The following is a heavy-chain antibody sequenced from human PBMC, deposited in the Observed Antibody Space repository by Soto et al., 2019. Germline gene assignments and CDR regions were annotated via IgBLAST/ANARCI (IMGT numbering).Heavy chain of an antibody. CDR2: ISYDGSNK. J-gene: IGHJ6*02. D-gene: IGHD1-26*01. Sequence: QVQLVESGGGVVQPGRSLRLSCAASGFTFSSYGMHWVRQAPGKGLEWVAVISYDGSNKYYADSVKGRFTIPRDNSKNXLXXQMNSLRAEDTAVYYCAKGQGELLTLGYYYYGMDVWGQGTTVTVSS. V-gene: IGHV3-30*18. CDR3: AKGQGELLTLGYYYYGMDV. CDR1: GFTFSSYG.